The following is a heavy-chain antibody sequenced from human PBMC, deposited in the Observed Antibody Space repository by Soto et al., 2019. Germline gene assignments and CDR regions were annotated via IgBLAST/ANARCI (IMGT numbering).Heavy chain of an antibody. Sequence: QVQLVQSGAEVKKPGSSVKVSCKASGGTFSSYAISWVRQAPGQGLEWMGGIIPIFGTANYAQKFQGRVTIPAYESSSTDCMELSSLRSEDLSVYYCARVPHLLLWSTRDGDYWGQGTLVTVSS. D-gene: IGHD5-18*01. CDR2: IIPIFGTA. J-gene: IGHJ4*02. V-gene: IGHV1-69*12. CDR3: ARVPHLLLWSTRDGDY. CDR1: GGTFSSYA.